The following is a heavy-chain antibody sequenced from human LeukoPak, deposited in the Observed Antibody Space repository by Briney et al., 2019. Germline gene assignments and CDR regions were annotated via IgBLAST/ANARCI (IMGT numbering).Heavy chain of an antibody. CDR2: INHSGST. J-gene: IGHJ5*02. V-gene: IGHV4-34*01. CDR3: ARGGTYCGGDCYWSGGFDP. Sequence: SETLSLTCTVSGGSISSYYWSWIRQPPGKGLEWVGEINHSGSTNYNPSLKSRVTISVDTSKNQFSLKLSSVTAADTAVYYCARGGTYCGGDCYWSGGFDPWGQGTLVTVSS. D-gene: IGHD2-21*02. CDR1: GGSISSYY.